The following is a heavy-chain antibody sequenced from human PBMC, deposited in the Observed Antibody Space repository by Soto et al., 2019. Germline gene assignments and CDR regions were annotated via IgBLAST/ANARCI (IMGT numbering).Heavy chain of an antibody. CDR2: IYPGDSDT. V-gene: IGHV5-51*01. Sequence: GESLKISCNGSGYSFTSYWICWVRQMPWEGLEWMGIIYPGDSDTRYSPSFQGQVTISADKSIGTAYLQWSSLKASDTAMYYCARAGDSGSYPYYYYYYGMDVWGQGTTVTVSS. CDR1: GYSFTSYW. D-gene: IGHD3-10*01. J-gene: IGHJ6*02. CDR3: ARAGDSGSYPYYYYYYGMDV.